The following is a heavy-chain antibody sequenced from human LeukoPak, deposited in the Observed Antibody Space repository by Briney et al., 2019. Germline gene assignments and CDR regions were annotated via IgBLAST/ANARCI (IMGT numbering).Heavy chain of an antibody. J-gene: IGHJ4*02. Sequence: GGSLRLSCAASGFTFNTNWMHWVRQAPGKGLVWVSCINGDGSTTTYADSVKGRFTISRDNAKNAVYLQINNLRAEDTAVYYCARDRYYVPDNWGQGTLVTVSS. CDR3: ARDRYYVPDN. D-gene: IGHD3-22*01. V-gene: IGHV3-74*01. CDR2: INGDGSTT. CDR1: GFTFNTNW.